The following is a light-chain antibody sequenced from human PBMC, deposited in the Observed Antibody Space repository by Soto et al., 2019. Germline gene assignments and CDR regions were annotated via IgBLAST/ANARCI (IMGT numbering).Light chain of an antibody. CDR2: GAS. Sequence: EIVLTQSPGTLSLSPGEIATLSCRASQSVSSNYLAGFQQKPGQAPRLLIYGASSRATGIPDRFSGSRSGTDFTLTISSVEPEDFAMYYCHQRNQFGQGTKVDIK. CDR3: HQRNQ. J-gene: IGKJ1*01. V-gene: IGKV3-20*01. CDR1: QSVSSNY.